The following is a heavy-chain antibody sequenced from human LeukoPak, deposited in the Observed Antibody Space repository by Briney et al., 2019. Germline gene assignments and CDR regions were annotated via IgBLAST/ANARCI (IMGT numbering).Heavy chain of an antibody. D-gene: IGHD3-9*01. CDR2: INSDGSST. CDR1: GFTFSSYW. CDR3: ARSPTYYDILTGYYPAYYFDY. V-gene: IGHV3-74*01. Sequence: GGSLRLSCAASGFTFSSYWMHWVRQAPGKGLVWVSRINSDGSSTSYADSVKGRFTISRDNAKNTLYLQMNSLRAEGTAVYYCARSPTYYDILTGYYPAYYFDYWGQGTLVTVSS. J-gene: IGHJ4*02.